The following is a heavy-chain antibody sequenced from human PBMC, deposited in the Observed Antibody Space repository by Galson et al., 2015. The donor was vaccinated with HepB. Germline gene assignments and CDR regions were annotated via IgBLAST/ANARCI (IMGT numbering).Heavy chain of an antibody. Sequence: SLRLSCAASGFTFSSYGMNWVRQAPGKGLEWVSYINRDSSIINYADSVKGRFTIFRDNAKNSLYLQMNSLRDDDTAVYYCARGCSSTSCYVWGQGTTVTVSS. CDR2: INRDSSII. CDR3: ARGCSSTSCYV. J-gene: IGHJ6*02. D-gene: IGHD2-2*01. CDR1: GFTFSSYG. V-gene: IGHV3-48*02.